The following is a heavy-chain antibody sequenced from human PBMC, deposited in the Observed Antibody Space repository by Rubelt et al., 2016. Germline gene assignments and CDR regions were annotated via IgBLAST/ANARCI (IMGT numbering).Heavy chain of an antibody. Sequence: QVQLVQSGAEVKKPGASVKVSCKASGYTFTSYGISWVRQAPGQGLEWMGWISAYSGNTNYAKRFQGRVTLTTDTSTSTAYMELRSLRSDDTGVYYCARDRSGTYYVRYWGQGTLVTVSS. D-gene: IGHD1-26*01. V-gene: IGHV1-18*01. J-gene: IGHJ4*02. CDR2: ISAYSGNT. CDR3: ARDRSGTYYVRY. CDR1: GYTFTSYG.